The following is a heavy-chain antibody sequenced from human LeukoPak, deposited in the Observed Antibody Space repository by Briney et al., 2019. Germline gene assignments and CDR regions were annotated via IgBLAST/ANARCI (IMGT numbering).Heavy chain of an antibody. J-gene: IGHJ4*02. CDR1: GFTVSSNY. CDR3: ARHDSSGYYSFDY. V-gene: IGHV3-7*05. Sequence: PGGSLRLSCAASGFTVSSNYMSWVRQAPGKGLEWVANIEHDGSDQYYADSVEGRFTISRDNAKNSLYLQMNSLRAEDTAVYYCARHDSSGYYSFDYWGQGTLVTVSS. CDR2: IEHDGSDQ. D-gene: IGHD3-22*01.